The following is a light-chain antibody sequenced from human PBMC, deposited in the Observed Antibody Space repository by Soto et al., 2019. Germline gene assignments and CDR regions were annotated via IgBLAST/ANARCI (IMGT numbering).Light chain of an antibody. V-gene: IGKV1-27*01. CDR2: AAY. Sequence: DIQMTQAPSSLSASVGDRVTITCRARQDISTYLAWYQQKPEKVPKLLISAAYTLQSGVPPRFSGSGSGTDFTLTISSLQPEDVATYYYQKYDNAPLTFGGGTKVEIK. CDR3: QKYDNAPLT. J-gene: IGKJ4*01. CDR1: QDISTY.